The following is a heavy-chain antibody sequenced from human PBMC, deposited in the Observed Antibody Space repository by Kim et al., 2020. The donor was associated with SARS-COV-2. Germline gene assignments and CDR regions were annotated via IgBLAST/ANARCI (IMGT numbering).Heavy chain of an antibody. V-gene: IGHV1-46*01. CDR2: INPSGGST. J-gene: IGHJ4*02. CDR3: ARDHYIRGWYYAPTPSYYFDY. D-gene: IGHD6-19*01. CDR1: GYTFTSYY. Sequence: ASVKVSCKASGYTFTSYYMHWVRQAPGQGLEWMGIINPSGGSTSYAQKFQGRVTMTRDTSTSTVYMELSSLRSEDTAVYYCARDHYIRGWYYAPTPSYYFDYWGQGTLVTVSS.